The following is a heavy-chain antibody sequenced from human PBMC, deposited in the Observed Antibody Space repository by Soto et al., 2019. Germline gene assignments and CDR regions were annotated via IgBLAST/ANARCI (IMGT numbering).Heavy chain of an antibody. CDR1: GYSFTSYW. CDR2: IDPSDSYT. J-gene: IGHJ6*02. Sequence: GESLKNSYKGSGYSFTSYWISWVRQMPGKGLEWMGRIDPSDSYTNYSPSFQGHVTISADKSISTAYLQWSSLKASDTAMYYCARPKSIAAQYGMDVWGQGTTVTVSS. V-gene: IGHV5-10-1*01. CDR3: ARPKSIAAQYGMDV. D-gene: IGHD6-6*01.